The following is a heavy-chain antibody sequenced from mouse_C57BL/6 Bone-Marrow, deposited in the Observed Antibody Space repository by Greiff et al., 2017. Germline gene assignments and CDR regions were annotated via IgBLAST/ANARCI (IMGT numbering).Heavy chain of an antibody. CDR1: GYTFTSYW. D-gene: IGHD1-1*01. CDR3: ARSTTTVVSYAMDY. CDR2: IDPSDSYT. V-gene: IGHV1-69*01. Sequence: QVQLQQPGAELVMPGASVKLSCKASGYTFTSYWMHWVKQRPGQGLEWIGEIDPSDSYTNYNQKFQGKSTLTVDKSSSTAYMQLSSLTSEDSAVYYCARSTTTVVSYAMDYWGQGTSVTVSS. J-gene: IGHJ4*01.